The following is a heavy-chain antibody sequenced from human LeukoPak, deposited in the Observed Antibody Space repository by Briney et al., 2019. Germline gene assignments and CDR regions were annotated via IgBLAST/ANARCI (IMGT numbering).Heavy chain of an antibody. CDR2: IFFYTGRA. V-gene: IGHV4-59*08. D-gene: IGHD1-14*01. Sequence: SETLSLTCDVTGASVNHYYWSWIRQSPGKGLEWIGYIFFYTGRANYNPSLKSRVTISVATSKNQFSLKLSSVTAADTAVYYCARHLGRITYVDWGQGTLVTVSS. CDR1: GASVNHYY. J-gene: IGHJ4*02. CDR3: ARHLGRITYVD.